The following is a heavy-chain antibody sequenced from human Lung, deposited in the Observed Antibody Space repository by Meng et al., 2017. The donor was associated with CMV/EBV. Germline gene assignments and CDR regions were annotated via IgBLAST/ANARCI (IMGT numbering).Heavy chain of an antibody. D-gene: IGHD3-16*01. CDR2: IKSAGGGGTA. J-gene: IGHJ4*02. CDR3: CEDVTHTEGALAH. CDR1: GLPFIEAW. V-gene: IGHV3-15*01. Sequence: GGSLRLXCAASGLPFIEAWMTWVRQAPGKGLEWVGRIKSAGGGGTADYASAVKGRFTISSDDSKSMRYLQMNDLKSEDTALYYCCEDVTHTEGALAHWGQGRXVIGAS.